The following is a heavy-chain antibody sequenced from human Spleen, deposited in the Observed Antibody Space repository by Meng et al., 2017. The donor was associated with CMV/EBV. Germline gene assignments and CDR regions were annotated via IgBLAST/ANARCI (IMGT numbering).Heavy chain of an antibody. D-gene: IGHD3-10*01. J-gene: IGHJ4*02. CDR1: FTFGSYA. CDR3: AKDRVVRGLVITAPDL. V-gene: IGHV3-23*01. Sequence: FTFGSYAMSWVRQTPGKGLEWLAFIVGTGGNTDSADSVKGRFTISRDNSKSTLYLQMNSLRAEDTAVYYCAKDRVVRGLVITAPDLWGQGTLVTVSS. CDR2: IVGTGGNT.